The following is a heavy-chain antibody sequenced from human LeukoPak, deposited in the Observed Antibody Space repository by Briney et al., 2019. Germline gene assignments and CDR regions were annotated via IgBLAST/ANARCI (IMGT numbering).Heavy chain of an antibody. CDR1: GFTFDDYA. V-gene: IGHV3-9*01. J-gene: IGHJ5*02. Sequence: PGGSLRLSCAASGFTFDDYAMHWVRQAPGKGLEWVSGISWNSGSIGYADSVKGRFTISRDNAKNSLYLQMNSLRAEDTAVYYCARERYSSGWYWFDPWGQGTLVTVSS. D-gene: IGHD6-19*01. CDR2: ISWNSGSI. CDR3: ARERYSSGWYWFDP.